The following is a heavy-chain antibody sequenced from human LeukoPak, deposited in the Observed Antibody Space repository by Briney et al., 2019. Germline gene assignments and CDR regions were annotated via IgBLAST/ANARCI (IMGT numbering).Heavy chain of an antibody. V-gene: IGHV4-31*03. D-gene: IGHD1-26*01. CDR1: GGSISSGGYH. CDR3: ARDMGVGATRYFDY. J-gene: IGHJ4*02. Sequence: SETLSLTCTVSGGSISSGGYHWSWIRQHPGKGLEWIGYIYYSGSTYYNPSLKSRVTISVDTSKNQFSLKLSSVTAADTAVYYCARDMGVGATRYFDYWGQGTLVTVSS. CDR2: IYYSGST.